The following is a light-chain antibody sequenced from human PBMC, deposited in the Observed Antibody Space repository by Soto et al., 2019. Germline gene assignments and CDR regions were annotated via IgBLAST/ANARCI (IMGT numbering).Light chain of an antibody. Sequence: QSVLTQPASVSGSPGQSITISCTGTSNDIGRYNYVSWYQQHPGKAPKLIIYDVSSRPSGVSNRFSGSKSGNTASLTVSGLQAEDEVDYFCCSYTSSSTSTYLLGTGTKVTVL. CDR1: SNDIGRYNY. CDR3: CSYTSSSTSTYL. J-gene: IGLJ1*01. CDR2: DVS. V-gene: IGLV2-14*01.